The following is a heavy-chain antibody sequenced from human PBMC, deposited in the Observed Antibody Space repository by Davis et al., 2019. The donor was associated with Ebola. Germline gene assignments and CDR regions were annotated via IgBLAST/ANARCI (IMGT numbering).Heavy chain of an antibody. Sequence: SCKASGYTFTSYAMHWVRQAPGKGLEWVAVISYDGSNKYYADSVKGRFTISRDNSKNTLYLQMNSLRAEDTAVYYCARGRDCSSTSCYIFRVTYFDYWGQGTLVTVSS. V-gene: IGHV3-30-3*01. CDR3: ARGRDCSSTSCYIFRVTYFDY. CDR1: GYTFTSYA. J-gene: IGHJ4*02. D-gene: IGHD2-2*02. CDR2: ISYDGSNK.